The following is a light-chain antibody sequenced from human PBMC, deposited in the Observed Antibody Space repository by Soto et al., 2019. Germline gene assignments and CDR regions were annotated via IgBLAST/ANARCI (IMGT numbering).Light chain of an antibody. Sequence: DMVMTQSPATLSVSPGEGVTLSCRASQSVDSYLAWYQQKPGQAPRLLFYGASNRATGIPDRFSASGSGTEFTLTISRLEPDDLAVYYCQQYGRSPPWTFGQGTKVDI. CDR3: QQYGRSPPWT. V-gene: IGKV3-20*01. CDR1: QSVDSY. J-gene: IGKJ1*01. CDR2: GAS.